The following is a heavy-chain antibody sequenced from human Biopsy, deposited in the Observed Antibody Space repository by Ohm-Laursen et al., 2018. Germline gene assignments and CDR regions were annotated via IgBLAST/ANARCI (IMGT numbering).Heavy chain of an antibody. CDR1: GGSISSDY. CDR2: IYYSGST. J-gene: IGHJ6*02. V-gene: IGHV4-59*01. Sequence: GTLSLTCTVSGGSISSDYWSWIRQTPGQGLEWIGHIYYSGSTNYNPSLKSRVTISVDTSKNQFSLRLNSVTAADTAVYYCARATNSTGWPYYYFYGMDVWGQGATVTVSS. CDR3: ARATNSTGWPYYYFYGMDV. D-gene: IGHD2/OR15-2a*01.